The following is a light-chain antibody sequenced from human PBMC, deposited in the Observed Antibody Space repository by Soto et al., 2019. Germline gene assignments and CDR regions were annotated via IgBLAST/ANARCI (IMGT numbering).Light chain of an antibody. CDR2: DTS. J-gene: IGKJ1*01. V-gene: IGKV3-15*01. CDR1: QSVSSN. Sequence: EIVMTQSPATLSVSPGERATLSCRASQSVSSNLAWYQQKPGQAPNLLIYDTSTRASGIPARFSGSGSGTDITLTISSLQSEDFAVYYCQQYNNWPRTFGQGTKVEIK. CDR3: QQYNNWPRT.